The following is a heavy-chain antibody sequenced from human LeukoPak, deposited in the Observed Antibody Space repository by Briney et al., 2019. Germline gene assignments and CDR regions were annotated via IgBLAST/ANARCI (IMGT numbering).Heavy chain of an antibody. V-gene: IGHV2-5*01. CDR2: IYWNDDK. CDR1: GFSLSTSGVG. Sequence: SGPTLVNPTQTLTLTCTFSGFSLSTSGVGVGWIRQPPGKALEWLALIYWNDDKRYSPSLKSRLTITKDTSKNQVVLTMTNMDPVDTATYYCAHRSAYYDILTGYYSFDYWGQGTLVTVSS. J-gene: IGHJ4*02. CDR3: AHRSAYYDILTGYYSFDY. D-gene: IGHD3-9*01.